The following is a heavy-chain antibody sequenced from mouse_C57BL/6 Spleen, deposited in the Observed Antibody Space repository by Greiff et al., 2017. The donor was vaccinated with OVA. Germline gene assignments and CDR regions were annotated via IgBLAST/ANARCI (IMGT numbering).Heavy chain of an antibody. CDR1: GFTFSDYY. CDR2: INYDGSST. CDR3: ARGGITTVVAAFDY. J-gene: IGHJ2*01. V-gene: IGHV5-16*01. D-gene: IGHD1-1*01. Sequence: DVKLVESEGGLVQPGSSMKLSCTASGFTFSDYYMAWVRQVPEKGLEWVANINYDGSSTYYLDSLKSRFIISRDNAKNILYLQMSSLKSEDTATYYCARGGITTVVAAFDYWGQGTTLTVSS.